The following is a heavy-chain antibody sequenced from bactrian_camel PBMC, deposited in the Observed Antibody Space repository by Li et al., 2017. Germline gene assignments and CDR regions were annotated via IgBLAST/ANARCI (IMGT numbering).Heavy chain of an antibody. CDR3: AKETYGLPSD. CDR1: GFTFSSYG. CDR2: SIGATGV. J-gene: IGHJ4*01. D-gene: IGHD5*01. V-gene: IGHV3S40*01. Sequence: VQLVESGGGLVQPGGSLRLSCAASGFTFSSYGLSWVRQAPGKGLEWVSSIGATGVYYADSVKGRFTISRDNAKNTVYLQLNSLKTEDTATYYCAKETYGLPSDWGQGTQVTVS.